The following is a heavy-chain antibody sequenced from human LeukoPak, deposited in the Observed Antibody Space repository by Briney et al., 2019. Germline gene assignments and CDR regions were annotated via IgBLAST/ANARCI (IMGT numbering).Heavy chain of an antibody. CDR1: GYTFISYD. CDR3: AREGRYCSGGTCYSRLQYFDY. J-gene: IGHJ4*02. D-gene: IGHD2-15*01. Sequence: ASVKVSCKASGYTFISYDISWVRQAPGQGLEWMGWINPYNGNTNNAQKFQDRVTMTTDTSTSTAYMELRSLRSDDTAVYYCAREGRYCSGGTCYSRLQYFDYWGQGTLVTVSS. CDR2: INPYNGNT. V-gene: IGHV1-18*04.